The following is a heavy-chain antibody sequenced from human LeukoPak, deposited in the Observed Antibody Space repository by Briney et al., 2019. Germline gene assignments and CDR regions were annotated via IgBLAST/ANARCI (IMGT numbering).Heavy chain of an antibody. CDR2: INWNGGST. Sequence: GGSLRLSCAASGFTFDDYGMSWVRQAPGKGLEWVSGINWNGGSTGYADSVKGRFTISRDNSKNTLYLQMNSLRAEDTAVYYCAKKDPRYNWFDPWGQGTLVTVSS. CDR3: AKKDPRYNWFDP. V-gene: IGHV3-20*04. J-gene: IGHJ5*02. CDR1: GFTFDDYG.